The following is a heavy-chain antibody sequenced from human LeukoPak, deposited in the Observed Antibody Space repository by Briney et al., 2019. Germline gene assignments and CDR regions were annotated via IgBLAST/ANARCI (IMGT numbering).Heavy chain of an antibody. CDR2: IYYSGST. J-gene: IGHJ4*02. CDR1: GGSISSYY. Sequence: SSETLSLTCTVSGGSISSYYWSWIRQPPGKGLEWIGYIYYSGSTNYNPSLKSRVTISVDTSKNRFSLKLSSVTAADTAVYYCASPGYYYDSSGYSLWGQGTLVTVSS. D-gene: IGHD3-22*01. CDR3: ASPGYYYDSSGYSL. V-gene: IGHV4-59*08.